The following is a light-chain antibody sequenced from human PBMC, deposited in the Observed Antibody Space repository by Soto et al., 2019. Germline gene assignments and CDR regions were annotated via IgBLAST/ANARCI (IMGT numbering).Light chain of an antibody. CDR1: QGIGTY. J-gene: IGKJ1*01. V-gene: IGKV1-9*01. CDR3: QQYDNLPPTWT. CDR2: ASS. Sequence: IQLTQSPSSLSASVGDRVTFTCRASQGIGTYLVWYQQKSGKAPTVLIYASSTLQTGVPSRFSGSGSGTDFTFTISSLQPEDIATYYCQQYDNLPPTWTFGQGTKVDI.